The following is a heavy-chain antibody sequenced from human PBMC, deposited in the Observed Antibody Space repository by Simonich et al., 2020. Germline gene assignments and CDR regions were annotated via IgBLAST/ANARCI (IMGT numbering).Heavy chain of an antibody. CDR2: SRGSGGST. Sequence: EVQLLESGGGLVQPGGSLRLSCAASGFTFSSYAMSWVRQVPGKGLGWVSASRGSGGSTNYADSVKGRFTISRDNSKNTLYLQMNSLRAEDTAVYYCAKRSGVSITGTFDYWGQGTLVTVSS. J-gene: IGHJ4*02. CDR3: AKRSGVSITGTFDY. D-gene: IGHD1-7*01. CDR1: GFTFSSYA. V-gene: IGHV3-23*01.